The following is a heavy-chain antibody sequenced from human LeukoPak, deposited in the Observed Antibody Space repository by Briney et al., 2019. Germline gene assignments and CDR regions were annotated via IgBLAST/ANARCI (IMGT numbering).Heavy chain of an antibody. Sequence: ASVKVSCKASGYTFSSYGLGWVRQAPGQGLEWMGWINTYNGKPNYAQKLQGRVSLTTDTSTSTAYMELTSLRSDDTVVYYCARDERWLLDYWGQGTLVTVSS. V-gene: IGHV1-18*01. CDR1: GYTFSSYG. D-gene: IGHD6-19*01. CDR2: INTYNGKP. J-gene: IGHJ4*02. CDR3: ARDERWLLDY.